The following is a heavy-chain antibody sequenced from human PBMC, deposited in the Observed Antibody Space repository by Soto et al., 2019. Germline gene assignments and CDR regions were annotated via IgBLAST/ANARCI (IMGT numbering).Heavy chain of an antibody. J-gene: IGHJ6*02. CDR3: AREGAAPYYYYGMDV. D-gene: IGHD6-6*01. CDR1: GGSISSGGYF. V-gene: IGHV4-31*03. CDR2: IYYSGST. Sequence: QVQLQESGPGLVKPSQTLSLTCTVSGGSISSGGYFWSWIRQHPGKGLEWIGFIYYSGSTYYNPSLTRRVTISVAPSKNQFSLKLSSVTAADTAVYYCAREGAAPYYYYGMDVWGQGTTVTVSS.